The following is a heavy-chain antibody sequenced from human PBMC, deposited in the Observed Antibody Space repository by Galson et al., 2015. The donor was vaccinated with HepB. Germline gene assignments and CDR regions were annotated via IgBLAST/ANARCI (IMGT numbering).Heavy chain of an antibody. CDR1: GFTFSSYA. V-gene: IGHV3-30*04. J-gene: IGHJ4*02. CDR3: ARDYGSY. CDR2: ISYDGSNK. D-gene: IGHD3-16*01. Sequence: SLRLSCAASGFTFSSYAMHWVRQAPGKGLEWVAVISYDGSNKYYADSVKGRFTISRDNSKNTLYLQMNSLRAEDTAVYYCARDYGSYWGQGTLVTVSS.